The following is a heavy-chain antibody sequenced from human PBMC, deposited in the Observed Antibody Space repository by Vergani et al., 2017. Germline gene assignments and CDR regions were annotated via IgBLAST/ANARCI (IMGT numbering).Heavy chain of an antibody. CDR2: INWNGGST. CDR1: GFTFDDYG. V-gene: IGHV3-20*04. J-gene: IGHJ6*02. D-gene: IGHD3-9*01. Sequence: EVQLVESGGGVVRPGGSLRLSCAASGFTFDDYGMSWVRQAPGKGLEWVSGINWNGGSTGYADSVKGRFTISRDNAKNSLYLQMNSLRAEGTALYYCAREVDILTGYWSGGMDVWGQGTTVTVSS. CDR3: AREVDILTGYWSGGMDV.